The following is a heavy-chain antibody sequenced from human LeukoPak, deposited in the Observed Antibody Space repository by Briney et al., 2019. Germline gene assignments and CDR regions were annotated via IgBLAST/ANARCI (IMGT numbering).Heavy chain of an antibody. J-gene: IGHJ4*02. CDR2: ISSSSSYI. D-gene: IGHD6-13*01. Sequence: GGSLRLSCAASGFTFSSYRMNWVRQAPGKGLEWVSSISSSSSYIYYADSVKGRFTISRDNAKNSLYLQMNSLRDEYTAVYDCARDPPRDYSSSCNWGQGTLVTVSS. V-gene: IGHV3-21*01. CDR3: ARDPPRDYSSSCN. CDR1: GFTFSSYR.